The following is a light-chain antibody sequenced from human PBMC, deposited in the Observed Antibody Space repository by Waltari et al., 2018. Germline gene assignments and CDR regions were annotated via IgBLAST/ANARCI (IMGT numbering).Light chain of an antibody. CDR3: QSYVRVPAT. Sequence: EIVLTQSPGTLSLSPGERATLSCRASQSVSKYLVLYQQRLGQAPRLLIYDTYIRAPGIPDRFSGSGSGTDFSLAISRLEPEDFAVYYCQSYVRVPATFGQGTKVEIK. CDR1: QSVSKY. J-gene: IGKJ1*01. CDR2: DTY. V-gene: IGKV3-20*01.